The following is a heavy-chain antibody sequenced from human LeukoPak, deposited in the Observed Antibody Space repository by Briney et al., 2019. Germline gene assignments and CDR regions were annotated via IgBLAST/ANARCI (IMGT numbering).Heavy chain of an antibody. Sequence: GRSLRLSCEASGFTFSNYAMYWVRQAPGKGLEWVAVISYDGKKKSYADSAEGRFTISRDNSNNMVYLHMNSLRDDDTAVNSCARGRKYIYYYNMEVWGKGTTVTVSS. J-gene: IGHJ6*04. D-gene: IGHD1-14*01. CDR2: ISYDGKKK. CDR1: GFTFSNYA. CDR3: ARGRKYIYYYNMEV. V-gene: IGHV3-30*04.